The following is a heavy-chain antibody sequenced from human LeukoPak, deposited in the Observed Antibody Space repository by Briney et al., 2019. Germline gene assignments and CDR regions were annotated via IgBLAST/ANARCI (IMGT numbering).Heavy chain of an antibody. CDR1: GYTFTDSY. Sequence: ASVKVSCKASGYTFTDSYIHWVRQAPGQGLEWMGWINPVIGGTEYTQKFQDRVTLTRDTSISTAYMELTRLRSDDTAIYYCARRLSVAGYYWLVDVWGRGTLVTVSS. CDR2: INPVIGGT. J-gene: IGHJ2*01. CDR3: ARRLSVAGYYWLVDV. V-gene: IGHV1-2*02. D-gene: IGHD6-19*01.